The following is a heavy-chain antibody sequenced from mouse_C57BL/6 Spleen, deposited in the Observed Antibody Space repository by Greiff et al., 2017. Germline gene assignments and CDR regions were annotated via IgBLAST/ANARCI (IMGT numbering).Heavy chain of an antibody. CDR1: GYTFTSYW. D-gene: IGHD1-1*01. J-gene: IGHJ1*03. CDR2: IHPSDSDT. Sequence: QVQLQQPGAELVKPGASVKVSCKASGYTFTSYWMHWVKQRPGQGLEWIGRIHPSDSDTNYNQQFKGKATLTVDKSSSTAYMPLRRLTSEDSAVYYCAISYLVYCYGSSCYFDVWGTGTTVTVSA. CDR3: AISYLVYCYGSSCYFDV. V-gene: IGHV1-74*01.